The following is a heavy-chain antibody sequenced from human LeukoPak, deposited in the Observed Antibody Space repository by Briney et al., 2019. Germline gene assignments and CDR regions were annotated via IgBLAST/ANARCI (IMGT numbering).Heavy chain of an antibody. CDR3: ATVTSYYFDY. Sequence: PSETLSLTCTVSGASISSSSYYWGWIRQPPGKGLEWIGEINHSGSTNYNPSLKSRVTISVDTSKNQFSLKLSSVTAADTAVYYCATVTSYYFDYWGQGTLVTVSS. J-gene: IGHJ4*02. CDR2: INHSGST. D-gene: IGHD4-11*01. V-gene: IGHV4-39*07. CDR1: GASISSSSYY.